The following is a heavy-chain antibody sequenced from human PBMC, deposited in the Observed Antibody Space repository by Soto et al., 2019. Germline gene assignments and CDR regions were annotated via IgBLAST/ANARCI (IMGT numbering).Heavy chain of an antibody. J-gene: IGHJ5*02. CDR3: VRQQLVGWFDP. Sequence: SETLSLTCTVSGGSISSSSYYWGWIRQPPGKGLEWIGSIYYSGSTYYNPSLKSRVTISVDTSKNQFSLKLSSVTAADTAVYYCVRQQLVGWFDPWGQGTLVTVSS. CDR2: IYYSGST. D-gene: IGHD6-13*01. CDR1: GGSISSSSYY. V-gene: IGHV4-39*01.